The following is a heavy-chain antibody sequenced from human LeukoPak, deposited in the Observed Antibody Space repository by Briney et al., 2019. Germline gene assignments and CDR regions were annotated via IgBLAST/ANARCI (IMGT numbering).Heavy chain of an antibody. CDR1: GYTFTSYG. Sequence: ASVKVSCKASGYTFTSYGISWVRQAPGQGLEWMGWISAYNGNTNYAQKLQGRVTMTTDTSTSTAYMELSSLRSDDTAVYYCAREYSGYDPAPIQYWFDPWGQGTLVTVSS. V-gene: IGHV1-18*01. D-gene: IGHD5-12*01. CDR2: ISAYNGNT. CDR3: AREYSGYDPAPIQYWFDP. J-gene: IGHJ5*02.